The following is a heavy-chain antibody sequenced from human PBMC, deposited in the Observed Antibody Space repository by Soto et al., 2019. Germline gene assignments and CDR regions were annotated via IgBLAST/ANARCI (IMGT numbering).Heavy chain of an antibody. CDR1: GGTFDNYA. Sequence: SVKVSCKASGGTFDNYAVSWVRQAPGQGLEWMGGIIPMFETVHYAQRFQGRLTIAADDSTSTAYMELTSLTSADTAIYFCARGLRTGNYGMDVWGQGTTVTVSS. CDR2: IIPMFETV. CDR3: ARGLRTGNYGMDV. D-gene: IGHD2-15*01. J-gene: IGHJ6*02. V-gene: IGHV1-69*13.